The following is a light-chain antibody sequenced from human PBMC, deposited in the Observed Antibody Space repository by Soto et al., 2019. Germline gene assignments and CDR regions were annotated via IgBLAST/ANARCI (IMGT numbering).Light chain of an antibody. V-gene: IGKV1-33*01. CDR2: DAS. CDR3: QQYDNLPFT. Sequence: DIQRTQSPSSLSVSVGERVTIPCQAIQVISNYLNWYQQKPGKAPKLLIYDASNLETGVPSRFSGSGSGTDFTFTISSLQPEDIATYYCQQYDNLPFTFGQGTLLEV. CDR1: QVISNY. J-gene: IGKJ5*01.